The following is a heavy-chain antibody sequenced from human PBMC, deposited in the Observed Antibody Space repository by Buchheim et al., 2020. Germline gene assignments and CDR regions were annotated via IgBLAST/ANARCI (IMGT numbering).Heavy chain of an antibody. CDR2: ISYDGSNK. D-gene: IGHD5-18*01. Sequence: QVQLVESGGGVVQPGRSLRLSCAASGFTFSSYGMHWVRQAPGKGLEWVAVISYDGSNKYYADSVKGRFTISRDNSKNTRYLQMNSLRAEDTAVYYCAKVGQLWLLFDYWGQGTL. V-gene: IGHV3-30*18. CDR3: AKVGQLWLLFDY. J-gene: IGHJ4*02. CDR1: GFTFSSYG.